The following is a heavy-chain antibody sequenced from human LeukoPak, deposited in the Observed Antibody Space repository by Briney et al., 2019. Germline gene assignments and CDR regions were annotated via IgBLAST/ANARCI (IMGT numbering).Heavy chain of an antibody. CDR2: INPNSGGT. J-gene: IGHJ5*02. Sequence: GASVKVSCKASGYTFTGYYMHWVRQAPGQGLEWMGWINPNSGGTNYAQKFQERVTITRDMSTSTAYMELSSLRSEDTAVYYCAADQRTGYIGTTIPFDPWGQGTLVTVSS. V-gene: IGHV1-2*02. CDR1: GYTFTGYY. D-gene: IGHD3-9*01. CDR3: AADQRTGYIGTTIPFDP.